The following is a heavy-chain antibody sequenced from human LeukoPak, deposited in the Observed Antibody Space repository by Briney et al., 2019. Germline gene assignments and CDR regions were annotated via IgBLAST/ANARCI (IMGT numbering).Heavy chain of an antibody. CDR3: ARGQKGGYSYGTIGGFDY. CDR2: IIPIFGTA. V-gene: IGHV1-69*05. CDR1: GGTFSSYA. Sequence: GSSVKVSCKASGGTFSSYAISWVRQAPGQGLEWMGGIIPIFGTANYAQKFQGRVTITTDESTSTAYMELSSLRSEDTAVYYCARGQKGGYSYGTIGGFDYWGQGTLVTVSS. J-gene: IGHJ4*02. D-gene: IGHD5-18*01.